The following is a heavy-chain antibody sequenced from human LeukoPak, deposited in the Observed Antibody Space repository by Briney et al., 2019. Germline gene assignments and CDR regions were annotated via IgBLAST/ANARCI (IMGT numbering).Heavy chain of an antibody. Sequence: GGSLRVSCAASGFTFPSYVMSWVRQAPGKGLEWVSAISGSGGTTYYADSVKGRFTISRDNSKNTLYLHMNSLRAEDTAVYYCAKASRISTFRDYFDYWGQGTRVTVSS. CDR2: ISGSGGTT. D-gene: IGHD3-10*01. J-gene: IGHJ4*02. CDR3: AKASRISTFRDYFDY. V-gene: IGHV3-23*01. CDR1: GFTFPSYV.